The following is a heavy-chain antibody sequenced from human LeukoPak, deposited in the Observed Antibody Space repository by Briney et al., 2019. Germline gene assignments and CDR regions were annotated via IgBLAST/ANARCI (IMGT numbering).Heavy chain of an antibody. Sequence: PGGSLRLSCVASGFTFSAYWMSWVRQAPGSGLEWVANIKQDGSEQFYVDSVKGRFSISRDNARNSLYLRMSSLRGEDTAVYYCAKNRLMLDYFDYWGQGTLVTVSS. J-gene: IGHJ4*02. D-gene: IGHD1-14*01. CDR1: GFTFSAYW. CDR2: IKQDGSEQ. V-gene: IGHV3-7*01. CDR3: AKNRLMLDYFDY.